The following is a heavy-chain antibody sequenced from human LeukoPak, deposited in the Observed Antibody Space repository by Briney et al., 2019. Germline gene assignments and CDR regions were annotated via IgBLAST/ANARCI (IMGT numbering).Heavy chain of an antibody. CDR1: GFTFSGYW. V-gene: IGHV3-7*01. D-gene: IGHD1-26*01. CDR2: IKQDGYEE. Sequence: GGSLRLSCAASGFTFSGYWMSWVRQTPEKGLEWVANIKQDGYEEYYVDSVKGRFTISRDNAKNSLYLQMNSLRADDTAIYYCARDKIVGPTTLDYWGQGTLVTVSS. CDR3: ARDKIVGPTTLDY. J-gene: IGHJ4*02.